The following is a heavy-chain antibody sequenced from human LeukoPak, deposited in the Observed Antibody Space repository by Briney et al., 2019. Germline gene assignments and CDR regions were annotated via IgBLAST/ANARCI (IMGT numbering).Heavy chain of an antibody. CDR3: ASGWSITGWYNNWFDP. J-gene: IGHJ5*02. Sequence: ASVKVSCKASRYTFTGYYMHWVRQAPGQGLEWMGWINPNSGDTNYAQKFQGRVTMTRDTSITTVHMELSRLRSDDTAVYFCASGWSITGWYNNWFDPWGQGTLVTVSS. D-gene: IGHD6-19*01. CDR2: INPNSGDT. CDR1: RYTFTGYY. V-gene: IGHV1-2*02.